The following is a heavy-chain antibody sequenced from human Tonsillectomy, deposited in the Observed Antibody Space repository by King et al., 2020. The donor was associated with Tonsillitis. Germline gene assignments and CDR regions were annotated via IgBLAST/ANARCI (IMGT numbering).Heavy chain of an antibody. CDR1: GGSISSGGYY. CDR3: AGAGGACGSSTSCASPFDY. J-gene: IGHJ4*02. D-gene: IGHD2-2*01. Sequence: MQLQESGPGLVKPSQTLSLTCTVSGGSISSGGYYWSWIRQHPGKGLEWIGYIYYSGSTYYNPSLKSRVTISVDTSKNQFSLKLSSVTAADTAGYYCAGAGGACGSSTSCASPFDYWGQGTLVTVSS. V-gene: IGHV4-31*03. CDR2: IYYSGST.